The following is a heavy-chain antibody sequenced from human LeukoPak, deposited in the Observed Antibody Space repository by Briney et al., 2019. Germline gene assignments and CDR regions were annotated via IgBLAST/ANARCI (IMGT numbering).Heavy chain of an antibody. CDR3: ARARRGDYYDSSGYYPPDY. D-gene: IGHD3-22*01. CDR2: IYYSGST. V-gene: IGHV4-39*07. CDR1: GGSISSSSYY. J-gene: IGHJ4*02. Sequence: SETLSLTCTVSGGSISSSSYYWGWIRQPPGKGLEWIGSIYYSGSTYYNPSLKSRVTISVDTSKNQFSLKLSSVTAADTAVYYCARARRGDYYDSSGYYPPDYWGQGTLVTVSS.